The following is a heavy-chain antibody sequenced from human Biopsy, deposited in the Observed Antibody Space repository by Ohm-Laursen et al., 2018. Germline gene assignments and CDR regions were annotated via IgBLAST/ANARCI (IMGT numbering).Heavy chain of an antibody. CDR3: AKDLGLNYSDRFLFYYGMDV. J-gene: IGHJ6*02. D-gene: IGHD4-17*01. V-gene: IGHV3-9*01. CDR2: ISWNSDDI. Sequence: SLRLSCTASGFRFDDYAMHWVRQVPGKGLEWVSGISWNSDDIGYADSVKGRFTISRDNARNALHLQMNSLRTEDTALYYCAKDLGLNYSDRFLFYYGMDVWGRGTTVTVPS. CDR1: GFRFDDYA.